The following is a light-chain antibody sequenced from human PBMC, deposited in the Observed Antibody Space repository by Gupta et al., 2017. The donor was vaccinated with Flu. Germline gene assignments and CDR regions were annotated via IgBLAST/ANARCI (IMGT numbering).Light chain of an antibody. Sequence: PATLSLSPGERATLSCRASQSVSSYLAWYQQKPGQAPRLLIYDASNRATGIPARFSGSGSGTDFTLTISSLEPEDFAVYYCQQRSNWPLTFGGGTKVDIK. CDR1: QSVSSY. CDR3: QQRSNWPLT. J-gene: IGKJ4*01. CDR2: DAS. V-gene: IGKV3-11*01.